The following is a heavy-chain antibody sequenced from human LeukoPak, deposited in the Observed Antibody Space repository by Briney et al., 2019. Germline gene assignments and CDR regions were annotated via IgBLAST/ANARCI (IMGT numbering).Heavy chain of an antibody. CDR1: GGSISNYY. J-gene: IGHJ6*02. Sequence: PSETLSLTCTVSGGSISNYYWSWIRQPPGKGLEWIGYIYYSGSTNYNPSLKSRVTISVDTSKNQFSLNLSSVTAADTAMYYCARDRSPEGYYDSSRWDYYHGMDVWGQGTTVTVSS. CDR3: ARDRSPEGYYDSSRWDYYHGMDV. D-gene: IGHD3-22*01. CDR2: IYYSGST. V-gene: IGHV4-59*01.